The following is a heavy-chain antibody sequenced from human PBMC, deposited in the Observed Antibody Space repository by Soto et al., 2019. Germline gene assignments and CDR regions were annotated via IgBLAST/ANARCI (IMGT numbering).Heavy chain of an antibody. CDR1: GGSFSGYY. CDR3: ARGKKRDIVVVPAASVHYYGMDV. CDR2: INHSGST. Sequence: SSETLSLTCAVYGGSFSGYYWSWIRQPPGKGLEWIGEINHSGSTNYNPSLKSRVTISVDTSKNQFSLKLSSVTAADTAVYYCARGKKRDIVVVPAASVHYYGMDVWGQGTTVTVSS. D-gene: IGHD2-2*01. J-gene: IGHJ6*02. V-gene: IGHV4-34*01.